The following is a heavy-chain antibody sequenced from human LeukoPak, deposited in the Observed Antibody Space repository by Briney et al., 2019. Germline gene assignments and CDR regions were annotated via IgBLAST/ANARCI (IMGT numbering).Heavy chain of an antibody. J-gene: IGHJ4*02. CDR1: GYSISSGYY. V-gene: IGHV4-38-2*02. Sequence: SSETLSLTCTVSGYSISSGYYWGWIRQPPEKGLEWIGSIYYSGSTYYNPSLKSRVTISVDTSKNQFSLKLSSVTAADTAVYYCASQESYGSLDYWGQGTLVTVSS. CDR3: ASQESYGSLDY. CDR2: IYYSGST. D-gene: IGHD3-10*01.